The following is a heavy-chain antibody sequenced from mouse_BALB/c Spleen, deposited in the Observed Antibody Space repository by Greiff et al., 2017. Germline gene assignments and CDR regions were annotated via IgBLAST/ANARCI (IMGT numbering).Heavy chain of an antibody. Sequence: VKLQESGAELVRPGTSVKVSCKASGYAFTNYLIEWVKQRPGQGLEWIGVINPGSGGTNYNEKFKGKATLTADKSSSTAYMQLSSLTSDDSAVYFCARPVLSLGDYWGQGTSVTVSS. J-gene: IGHJ4*01. CDR1: GYAFTNYL. CDR2: INPGSGGT. V-gene: IGHV1-54*01. CDR3: ARPVLSLGDY. D-gene: IGHD1-1*01.